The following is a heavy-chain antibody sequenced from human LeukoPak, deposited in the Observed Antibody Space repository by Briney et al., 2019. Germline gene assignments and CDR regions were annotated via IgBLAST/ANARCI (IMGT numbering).Heavy chain of an antibody. CDR2: IYYSGST. Sequence: SETLSLTCTVSGGSISSYYWSWIRQPPGKGLEWIGYIYYSGSTNYNPSLKSRVTISVDTSKNQFSLKLSSVTAADTAVYYCARVGSSSGPYYYYGVDVWGQGTTVTVSS. J-gene: IGHJ6*02. V-gene: IGHV4-59*01. CDR1: GGSISSYY. D-gene: IGHD6-6*01. CDR3: ARVGSSSGPYYYYGVDV.